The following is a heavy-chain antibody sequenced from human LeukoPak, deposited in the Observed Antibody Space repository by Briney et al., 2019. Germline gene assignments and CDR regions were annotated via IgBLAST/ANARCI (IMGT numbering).Heavy chain of an antibody. CDR1: GGSISSSSYY. CDR3: ARLVHVVRGVHYFDH. CDR2: IYYSGST. V-gene: IGHV4-39*01. Sequence: ASETLSLTCTVSGGSISSSSYYWGWIRQPPGKGLEWIGSIYYSGSTYYNPSLKSRVTISVDTSKNQFSLKLSSVTAADTAVYYCARLVHVVRGVHYFDHWGQGTLVTVSS. J-gene: IGHJ4*02. D-gene: IGHD3-10*01.